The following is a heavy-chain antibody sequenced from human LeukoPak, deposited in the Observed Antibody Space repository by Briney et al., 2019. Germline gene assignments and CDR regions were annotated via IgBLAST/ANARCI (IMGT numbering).Heavy chain of an antibody. CDR1: GFTFSSYA. Sequence: GGSLRLPCAASGFTFSSYAMTWVRRAPGKGLEWVSVVSGCGGSTYYADSVKGRFTISRDNSKNLLYLQMNSLTAEDAAVYYCAKGTDGSRRPRGGFDYWGQGTLVTVSS. V-gene: IGHV3-23*01. J-gene: IGHJ4*02. CDR2: VSGCGGST. CDR3: AKGTDGSRRPRGGFDY. D-gene: IGHD3-22*01.